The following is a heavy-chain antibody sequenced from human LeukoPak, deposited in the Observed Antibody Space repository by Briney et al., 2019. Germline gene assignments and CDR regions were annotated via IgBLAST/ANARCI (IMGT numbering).Heavy chain of an antibody. J-gene: IGHJ4*02. Sequence: GGSLRLSCAASGFTFSSYSMNWVRQAPGKGLEWVSYISSSSSTIYYADSVKGRFTISRDNAKNSLYLQMNSLRAEDTAVYYCAREKGYSYGPVDYWGQGNPGHRLL. V-gene: IGHV3-48*01. CDR2: ISSSSSTI. CDR3: AREKGYSYGPVDY. D-gene: IGHD5-18*01. CDR1: GFTFSSYS.